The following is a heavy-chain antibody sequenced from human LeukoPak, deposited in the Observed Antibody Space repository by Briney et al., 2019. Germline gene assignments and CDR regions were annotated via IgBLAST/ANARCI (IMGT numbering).Heavy chain of an antibody. CDR1: GGSISSGGYY. Sequence: SETLSLTCTVSGGSISSGGYYWSWIRQHPGKGPEWIGYIYYSGSTNYNPSLKSRVTISVDTSKNQFSLKLSSVTAADTAVYYCARATVNAFDIWGQGTMVTVSS. CDR3: ARATVNAFDI. V-gene: IGHV4-61*08. J-gene: IGHJ3*02. CDR2: IYYSGST.